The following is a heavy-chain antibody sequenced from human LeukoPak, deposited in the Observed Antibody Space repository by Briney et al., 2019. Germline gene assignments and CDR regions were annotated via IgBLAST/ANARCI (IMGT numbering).Heavy chain of an antibody. CDR2: ISWNSGSI. V-gene: IGHV3-9*01. CDR3: AKDAHRDPRYFDY. Sequence: GGSLRLSCAASGFTFDDYAMHWVRQAPGKGLEWVSGISWNSGSIAYADSVKGRFTISRDNVKNSLYLQMNSLRAEDTALYYCAKDAHRDPRYFDYWGQGTLVTVSS. J-gene: IGHJ4*02. CDR1: GFTFDDYA.